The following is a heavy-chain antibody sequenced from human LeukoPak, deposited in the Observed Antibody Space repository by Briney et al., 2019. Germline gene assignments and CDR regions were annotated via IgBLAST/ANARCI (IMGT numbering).Heavy chain of an antibody. V-gene: IGHV1-69*06. D-gene: IGHD5-12*01. Sequence: SVKVSCKASGGTFSNYAISWVRQAPGQGLEWMGGIIPIFGTANYAQKFQGRVTITADKSTSTAYMELSSLRSEDTAVYYCARGGGYDYRYYFDYWGQGTLVTVSS. J-gene: IGHJ4*02. CDR3: ARGGGYDYRYYFDY. CDR2: IIPIFGTA. CDR1: GGTFSNYA.